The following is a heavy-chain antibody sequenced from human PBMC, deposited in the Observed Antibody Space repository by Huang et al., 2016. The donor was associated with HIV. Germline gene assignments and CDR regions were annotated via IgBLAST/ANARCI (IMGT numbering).Heavy chain of an antibody. CDR3: ARAEAGMYDALDM. V-gene: IGHV3-30*02. D-gene: IGHD6-19*01. CDR1: GFSFRTYD. Sequence: HVELVVSGGGVVQPGGALGLSCAASGFSFRTYDMHGVRQAPGKGLEWVPLIRYAGRNTDYGDSRKGRFTVSRANPKNTLHLQMNSLGPEDTAVFYCARAEAGMYDALDMWGQGTLVTVSS. J-gene: IGHJ3*02. CDR2: IRYAGRNT.